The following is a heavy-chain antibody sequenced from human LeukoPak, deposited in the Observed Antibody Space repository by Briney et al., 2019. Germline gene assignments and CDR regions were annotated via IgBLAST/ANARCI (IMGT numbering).Heavy chain of an antibody. J-gene: IGHJ3*02. CDR3: ASRYQLLHARGVGAFDI. D-gene: IGHD2-2*01. CDR2: INHSGST. V-gene: IGHV4-34*01. CDR1: GGSFSGYY. Sequence: SETLSLTCAVYGGSFSGYYWSWIRQPPGKGLEWIGEINHSGSTNYNPSLKSRVTISVDTSKNQFSLKLSSVTAAGTAVYYCASRYQLLHARGVGAFDIWGQGTMVTVSS.